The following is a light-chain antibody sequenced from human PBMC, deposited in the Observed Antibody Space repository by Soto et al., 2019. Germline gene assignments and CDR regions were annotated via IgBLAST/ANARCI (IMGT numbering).Light chain of an antibody. Sequence: QSALTQPASVSGSPGHSITISCTGTTNDVGSYNLVSWYQQLPGKAPKLMIYEVSNRPSGVSNRFSGSKSANTASLTISGLQADDEAHYYCTSYTSDNRSYVFGTGTKLTVL. CDR2: EVS. CDR3: TSYTSDNRSYV. J-gene: IGLJ1*01. V-gene: IGLV2-14*02. CDR1: TNDVGSYNL.